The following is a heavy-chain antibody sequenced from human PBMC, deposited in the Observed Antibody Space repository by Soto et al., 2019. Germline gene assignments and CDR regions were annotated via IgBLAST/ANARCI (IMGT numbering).Heavy chain of an antibody. J-gene: IGHJ4*02. Sequence: EVQVLESGGGLAQPGRSLRLSCAVSGLSFSSYAMTWVRQSPGKGLEWVSSISRSGNSTYSADSVRGRFTISRDNSKNTLYLQMNSLRAEDTAVYYCAKDAKILDWLPTSYYFDFWSQGTLVTVFS. CDR2: ISRSGNST. D-gene: IGHD3-9*01. CDR3: AKDAKILDWLPTSYYFDF. CDR1: GLSFSSYA. V-gene: IGHV3-23*01.